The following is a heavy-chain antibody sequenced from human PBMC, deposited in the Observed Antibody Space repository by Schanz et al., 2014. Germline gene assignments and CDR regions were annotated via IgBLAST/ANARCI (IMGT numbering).Heavy chain of an antibody. V-gene: IGHV3-23*03. Sequence: EVQLLESGGALEQPGGSLRLSCAASGITFSDYAMSWVRQAPGKGLQWVSVIYSGGSTYYADSVRGRFTISRDNAKNSLFLQMNSLRAEDTAKYYCARGNYGMDVWGQGTTVTVSS. CDR1: GITFSDYA. CDR2: IYSGGST. CDR3: ARGNYGMDV. J-gene: IGHJ6*02.